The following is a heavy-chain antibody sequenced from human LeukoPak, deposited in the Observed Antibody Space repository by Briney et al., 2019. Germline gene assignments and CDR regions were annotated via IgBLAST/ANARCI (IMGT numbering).Heavy chain of an antibody. J-gene: IGHJ6*03. V-gene: IGHV3-23*01. CDR3: AKDTIMITFGGVISTYFTNYYYYYMDV. CDR2: ISGSGGST. D-gene: IGHD3-16*02. CDR1: GFTFSSYA. Sequence: PGGSLRLSCATSGFTFSSYAMSWVRQVPGKGLEWVSAISGSGGSTYYADSVKGRFTISRDNSKNTLYLQMNSLRAEDTAVYYCAKDTIMITFGGVISTYFTNYYYYYMDVWGKGTTVTVSS.